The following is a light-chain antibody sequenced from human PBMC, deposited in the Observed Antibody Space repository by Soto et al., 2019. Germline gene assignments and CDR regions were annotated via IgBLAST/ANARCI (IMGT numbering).Light chain of an antibody. J-gene: IGKJ5*01. V-gene: IGKV3-15*01. CDR1: QSVSSY. CDR2: AAS. CDR3: QQYNNWIT. Sequence: IVLTQSPATLSLSPGERATLSCRASQSVSSYLAWYQQKPGQAPRLLIYAASNRATGVPARFSGSWSGTEFTLTISSLQSEDFAVYYCQQYNNWITFGQGTRLEIK.